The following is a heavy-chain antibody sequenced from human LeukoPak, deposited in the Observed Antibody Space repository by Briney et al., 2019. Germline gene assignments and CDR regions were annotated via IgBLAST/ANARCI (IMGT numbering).Heavy chain of an antibody. Sequence: SETLSLTCTVSGGSISSSSYYWGWIRQPPGKGLEWIGSIYYSGSTYYNPSLKSRVTISVDTSKNQFSLKLSSVTAADTAVYYCARVSWVGELLQNYYYMDVWGKGTTVTISS. CDR2: IYYSGST. J-gene: IGHJ6*03. CDR1: GGSISSSSYY. CDR3: ARVSWVGELLQNYYYMDV. V-gene: IGHV4-39*07. D-gene: IGHD3-10*01.